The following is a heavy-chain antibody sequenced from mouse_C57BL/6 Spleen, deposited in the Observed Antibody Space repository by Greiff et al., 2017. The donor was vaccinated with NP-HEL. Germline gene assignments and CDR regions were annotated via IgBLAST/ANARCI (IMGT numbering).Heavy chain of an antibody. V-gene: IGHV1-7*01. D-gene: IGHD1-1*01. CDR3: ATTVVAYYYAMDY. J-gene: IGHJ4*01. CDR1: GYTFTSYW. CDR2: INPSSGYT. Sequence: QVQLQQSGAELAKPGASVKLSCKASGYTFTSYWMHWVKQRPGQGLEWIGYINPSSGYTKYNQKFKDKATLTADKSSSTAYMQLSSLTYEDSAVYYRATTVVAYYYAMDYWGQGTSVTVSS.